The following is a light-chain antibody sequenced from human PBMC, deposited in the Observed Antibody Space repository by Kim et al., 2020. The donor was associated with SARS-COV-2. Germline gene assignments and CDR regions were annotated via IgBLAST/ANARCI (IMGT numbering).Light chain of an antibody. V-gene: IGKV2-28*01. Sequence: SSISCKSSQSRLHTNWVKYLDWYLQKPGQSPQLVIYLGSNPASGLPDGFSGRGSGTVFTLKISSVEAGDVRVYFCMQSLEFPNTFGQGTKVEI. CDR2: LGS. CDR3: MQSLEFPNT. J-gene: IGKJ2*01. CDR1: QSRLHTNWVKY.